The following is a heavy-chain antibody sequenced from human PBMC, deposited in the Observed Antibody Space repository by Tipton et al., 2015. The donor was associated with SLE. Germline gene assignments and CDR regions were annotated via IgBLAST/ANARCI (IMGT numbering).Heavy chain of an antibody. CDR3: ARDQYGYGSGSA. J-gene: IGHJ5*02. V-gene: IGHV4-39*07. Sequence: TLSLTCTVSGGSISSGRYYWGWIRQPPGKGLEWIGSIYYSGSTYYNPSLKSRVTILVDTSKNQFSLKLSSVTAADTAVYYCARDQYGYGSGSAWGQGTLVTVSS. CDR1: GGSISSGRYY. CDR2: IYYSGST. D-gene: IGHD3-10*01.